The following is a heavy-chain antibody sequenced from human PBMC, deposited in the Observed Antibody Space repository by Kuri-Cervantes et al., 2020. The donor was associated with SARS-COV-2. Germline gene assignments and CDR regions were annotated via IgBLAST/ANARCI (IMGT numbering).Heavy chain of an antibody. Sequence: GGSLRLSCAASGFTLSACDMHWVRQVTGKGLEWVSTIATSGDTYYLNSVQGRFTISRESARNYLYLQMNSLRVEDTAVYYCVREAPGSASGITSFDFWGRGTLVTVSS. CDR3: VREAPGSASGITSFDF. CDR1: GFTLSACD. J-gene: IGHJ2*01. CDR2: IATSGDT. V-gene: IGHV3-13*01. D-gene: IGHD3-10*01.